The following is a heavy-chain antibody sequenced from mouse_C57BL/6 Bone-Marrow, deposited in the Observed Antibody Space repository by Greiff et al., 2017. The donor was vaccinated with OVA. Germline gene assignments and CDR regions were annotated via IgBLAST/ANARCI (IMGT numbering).Heavy chain of an antibody. CDR2: INPYNGGT. J-gene: IGHJ4*01. CDR1: GYTFTDYY. V-gene: IGHV1-19*01. D-gene: IGHD1-1*01. CDR3: ARNYGYYYAMDY. Sequence: EVKLQESGPVLVKPGASVKMSCKASGYTFTDYYMNWVKQSHGKSLEWIGVINPYNGGTSYNQKFKGKATLTVDKSSSTAYMELNSLTSEDSAVYYCARNYGYYYAMDYWGQGTSVTVSS.